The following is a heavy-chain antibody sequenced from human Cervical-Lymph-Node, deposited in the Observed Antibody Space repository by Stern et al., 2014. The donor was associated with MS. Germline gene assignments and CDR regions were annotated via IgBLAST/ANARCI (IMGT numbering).Heavy chain of an antibody. CDR2: IPFDGTKP. Sequence: QVQLVESGGGVAQPGRSLRLSCSPYGFAFSTYGMLWVRPAPGKGLEWVTRIPFDGTKPYYAASVKGRFTISRDNPKNTLYLQMKSLRGEDTAVYYCARGSDGYPLDYWGQGTLVTVSS. D-gene: IGHD6-19*01. J-gene: IGHJ4*02. CDR3: ARGSDGYPLDY. CDR1: GFAFSTYG. V-gene: IGHV3-30*03.